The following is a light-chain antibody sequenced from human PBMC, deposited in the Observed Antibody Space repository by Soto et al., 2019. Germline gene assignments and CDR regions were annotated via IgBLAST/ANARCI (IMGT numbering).Light chain of an antibody. CDR3: QQASSFPPT. CDR2: AAS. CDR1: QAISSW. J-gene: IGKJ5*01. V-gene: IGKV1D-12*01. Sequence: DIQMTQSLSSLPASVGARVTITCRASQAISSWLAWYQQKPGTAPKLLIFAASSLQTGVPSRFSGSGSGTEFTLTISSLQPEDFATYYCQQASSFPPTFGQGTRLEIK.